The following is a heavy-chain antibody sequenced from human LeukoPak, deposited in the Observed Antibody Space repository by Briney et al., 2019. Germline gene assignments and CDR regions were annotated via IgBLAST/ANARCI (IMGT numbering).Heavy chain of an antibody. CDR2: INPNSGDT. J-gene: IGHJ4*02. CDR3: ARVADGYYFDY. V-gene: IGHV1-2*02. CDR1: GYTFTGYY. Sequence: ASVKVSCKASGYTFTGYYMHWVRQAPGQGLDWMGWINPNSGDTNYAQKFHGRVTMTSDTSINTAYMELSRLTSDDTAVYHCARVADGYYFDYWGQGTLVTVSS. D-gene: IGHD6-25*01.